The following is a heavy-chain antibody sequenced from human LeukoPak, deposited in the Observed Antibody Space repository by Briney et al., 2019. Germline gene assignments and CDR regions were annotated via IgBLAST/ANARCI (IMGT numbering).Heavy chain of an antibody. J-gene: IGHJ4*02. CDR1: GFTFSSYA. V-gene: IGHV3-23*01. CDR3: ARTAARRFDY. CDR2: ISGSGSNT. Sequence: PGGSLRLSCAASGFTFSSYAMSWVRQAPGKGLEWVSGISGSGSNTYYADSVKGRFTISRDNSKNTLYLQMNSLRAEDTAVYYCARTAARRFDYWGQGTLVTVSS. D-gene: IGHD6-6*01.